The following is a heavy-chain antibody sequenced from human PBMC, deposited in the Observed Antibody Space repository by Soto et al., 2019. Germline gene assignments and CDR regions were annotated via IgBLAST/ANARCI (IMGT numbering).Heavy chain of an antibody. CDR2: ISYDGSNK. CDR3: AKDRGYCSSTSCNAGNYYYYGMDV. Sequence: ESGGGVVQPGRSLRLSCAASGFTFSSYGMHWVRQAPGKGLEWVAVISYDGSNKYYADSVKGRFTISRDNSKNTLYLQMNSLRAEDTAVYYCAKDRGYCSSTSCNAGNYYYYGMDVWGQGTTVTVSS. V-gene: IGHV3-30*18. D-gene: IGHD2-2*01. CDR1: GFTFSSYG. J-gene: IGHJ6*02.